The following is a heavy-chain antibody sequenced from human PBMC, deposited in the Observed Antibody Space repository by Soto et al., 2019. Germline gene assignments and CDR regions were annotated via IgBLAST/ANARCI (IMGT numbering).Heavy chain of an antibody. CDR1: GFTFSDYA. D-gene: IGHD6-13*01. CDR3: ARDLLGRPLAAAGTTGY. J-gene: IGHJ4*02. CDR2: FHNSDGRT. Sequence: PGGSLRLSCAASGFTFSDYAMNWVRQAPGKGLEWVSTFHNSDGRTYYTDSVKGRFTISRDNSKNTLYLQMNSLRAEDTAVYYCARDLLGRPLAAAGTTGYWGQGTLVTVSS. V-gene: IGHV3-23*01.